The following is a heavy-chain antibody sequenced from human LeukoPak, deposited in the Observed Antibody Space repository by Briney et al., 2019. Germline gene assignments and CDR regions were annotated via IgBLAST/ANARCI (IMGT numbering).Heavy chain of an antibody. J-gene: IGHJ4*02. Sequence: GGSLRLSCAASGFNFSSYALIWVGQAPAKGLEWVSAVSGCASSTYYADSVKGRFTISRDNSKNTLYLQINSLRVEDTAVYYCAKTHSSSWYEFDYWGQGTLVTVSS. D-gene: IGHD6-13*01. CDR2: VSGCASST. V-gene: IGHV3-23*01. CDR3: AKTHSSSWYEFDY. CDR1: GFNFSSYA.